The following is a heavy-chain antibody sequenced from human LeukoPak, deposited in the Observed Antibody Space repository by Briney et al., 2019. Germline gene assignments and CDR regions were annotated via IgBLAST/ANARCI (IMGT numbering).Heavy chain of an antibody. CDR1: GFTFSSYE. V-gene: IGHV3-48*03. CDR2: ISSSGSTI. J-gene: IGHJ5*02. D-gene: IGHD6-19*01. CDR3: ARGVYSSGWFGDPSRAFDP. Sequence: GGSLRLSCAASGFTFSSYEMNWVRQAPGKGLEWVSYISSSGSTIYYADSVKGRFTISRDNAKNSLYLQMNSLRAEDTAVYYCARGVYSSGWFGDPSRAFDPWGQGTLVTVSS.